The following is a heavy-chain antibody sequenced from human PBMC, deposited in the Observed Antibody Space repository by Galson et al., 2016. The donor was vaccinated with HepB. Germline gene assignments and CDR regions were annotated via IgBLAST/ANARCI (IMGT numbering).Heavy chain of an antibody. Sequence: SLRLSCAASGFTFDDYAMHWVRQAPGKGLEWVSLISWDGTSAYYADSVKGRFTISRDNTKNSLCLQMNSLRAEDTALYYCAKGKLLWFGELPQDDSFDFWGQGTMVTVSS. D-gene: IGHD3-10*01. J-gene: IGHJ3*01. CDR1: GFTFDDYA. CDR3: AKGKLLWFGELPQDDSFDF. CDR2: ISWDGTSA. V-gene: IGHV3-43D*04.